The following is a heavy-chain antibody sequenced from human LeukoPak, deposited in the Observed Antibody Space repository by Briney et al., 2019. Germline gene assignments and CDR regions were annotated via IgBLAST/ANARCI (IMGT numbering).Heavy chain of an antibody. D-gene: IGHD6-19*01. Sequence: GGSLRLSCAASGLTFSSYAMHWVRQAPGKGLEYVSAISSNGGSTYYANSVKGRFTISRDNSKNTLYLQMGSLRAEDMAVYYCARGPRIAVAGSFDYWGQGTLVTVSS. V-gene: IGHV3-64*01. J-gene: IGHJ4*02. CDR3: ARGPRIAVAGSFDY. CDR2: ISSNGGST. CDR1: GLTFSSYA.